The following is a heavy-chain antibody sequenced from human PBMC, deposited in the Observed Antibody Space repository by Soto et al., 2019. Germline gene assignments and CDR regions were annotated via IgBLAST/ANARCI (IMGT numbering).Heavy chain of an antibody. CDR3: ARSYYDFWSGLKTTPTPLDY. J-gene: IGHJ4*02. Sequence: GGSLRLSCAASGFTFSSYGMHWVRQAPGKGLEWVAVIWYDGSNKYYADSVKGRFTISRDNSKNTLYLQMNSLRAEDTAVYYCARSYYDFWSGLKTTPTPLDYWGQGTLVTVSS. CDR2: IWYDGSNK. CDR1: GFTFSSYG. D-gene: IGHD3-3*01. V-gene: IGHV3-33*01.